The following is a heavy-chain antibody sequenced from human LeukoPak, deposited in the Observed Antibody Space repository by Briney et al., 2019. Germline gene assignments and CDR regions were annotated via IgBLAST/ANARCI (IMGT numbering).Heavy chain of an antibody. CDR3: ANPPHGSGWYYFDY. J-gene: IGHJ4*02. V-gene: IGHV3-23*01. CDR1: GFTFSSYA. Sequence: GGSLRLSCAASGFTFSSYAMSWVRQAPGKGLEWVSAISGSGGSTYYADSVKGRFTISRDNSKNTLYLQMNSLRAEDTAVYYCANPPHGSGWYYFDYWGQGTLVTVSS. D-gene: IGHD6-19*01. CDR2: ISGSGGST.